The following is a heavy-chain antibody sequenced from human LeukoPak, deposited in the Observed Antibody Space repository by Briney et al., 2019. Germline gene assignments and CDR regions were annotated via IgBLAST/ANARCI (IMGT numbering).Heavy chain of an antibody. CDR2: IYYSGST. D-gene: IGHD2-8*02. J-gene: IGHJ4*02. CDR1: GGSISSGGYY. CDR3: ARVLAVRRGFDY. V-gene: IGHV4-31*01. Sequence: SETLSLTCTVSGGSISSGGYYSSWIRQHPGKGLEWIGYIYYSGSTYYNPSLKSPFTMTVDTSKNQFSLKLSSVTAADTAVYYCARVLAVRRGFDYWGQGTLVTVSS.